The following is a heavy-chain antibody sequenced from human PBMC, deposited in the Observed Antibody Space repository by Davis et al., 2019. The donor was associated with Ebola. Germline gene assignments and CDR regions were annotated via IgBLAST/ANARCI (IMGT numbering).Heavy chain of an antibody. D-gene: IGHD6-6*01. CDR3: ARDRGSNSHYFDY. CDR1: GFTFSSYG. CDR2: IWYDGSNK. Sequence: PGGSLRLSCAASGFTFSSYGMHWVRQAPGKGLEWVAVIWYDGSNKYYADSVKGRFTISRDNSKNTLYLQMNSLRAEDTAVYYCARDRGSNSHYFDYWGQGTLVTVSS. J-gene: IGHJ4*02. V-gene: IGHV3-33*08.